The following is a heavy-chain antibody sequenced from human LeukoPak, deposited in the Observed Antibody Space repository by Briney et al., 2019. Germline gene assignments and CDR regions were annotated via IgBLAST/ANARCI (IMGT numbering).Heavy chain of an antibody. CDR3: AKDQSSGSYYRLGVFDI. CDR1: GFTFDDYA. Sequence: PGGSLRLSCAASGFTFDDYAMHWVRQAPGKGLEWVSGGTWNSGDITYADSVKGRFTISRDNARISLYLQMNSLRAEDTALYYCAKDQSSGSYYRLGVFDIWGQGTMVTVSS. J-gene: IGHJ3*02. CDR2: GTWNSGDI. V-gene: IGHV3-9*01. D-gene: IGHD1-26*01.